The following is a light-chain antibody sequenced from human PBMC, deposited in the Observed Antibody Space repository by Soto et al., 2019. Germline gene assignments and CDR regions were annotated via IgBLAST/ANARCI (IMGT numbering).Light chain of an antibody. CDR1: QSVSIY. V-gene: IGKV3-11*01. CDR3: HQRTKWPGT. J-gene: IGKJ4*01. CDR2: VTS. Sequence: EVVLTQSPATLSLSPGERATLSCRASQSVSIYLAWYQQRPGQAPRLLIYVTSNRATGIPARFSGSGSGTDFTLTISSLEPEDFAVYYCHQRTKWPGTFVGGTKVEIK.